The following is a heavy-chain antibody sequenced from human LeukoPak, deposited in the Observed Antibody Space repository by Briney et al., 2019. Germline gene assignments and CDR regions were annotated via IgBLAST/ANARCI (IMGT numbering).Heavy chain of an antibody. Sequence: SETLCLTCTVSGGSISSYYWSWIRQPPGKGLEWIGYIYYSGSTNYNPSLKSRVTISVDTSKNQFSLKLSSVTAADTAVYYCARHQGARTAAGYWGQGTLVTVSS. D-gene: IGHD6-13*01. CDR1: GGSISSYY. CDR3: ARHQGARTAAGY. V-gene: IGHV4-59*01. J-gene: IGHJ4*02. CDR2: IYYSGST.